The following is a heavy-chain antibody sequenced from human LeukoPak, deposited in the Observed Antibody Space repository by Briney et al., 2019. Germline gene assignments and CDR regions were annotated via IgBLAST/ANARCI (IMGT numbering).Heavy chain of an antibody. V-gene: IGHV4-59*12. J-gene: IGHJ4*02. Sequence: PSETLSLTCTVSGGSISSYYWSSIRQPPRKGLGWIGYIYYSGSTNYNPSLKSRVTISVDTSKHEFSLKVSSVTAADTAVYYCARGNYDYYDHWGQGTLVTVSS. CDR3: ARGNYDYYDH. CDR2: IYYSGST. D-gene: IGHD1-7*01. CDR1: GGSISSYY.